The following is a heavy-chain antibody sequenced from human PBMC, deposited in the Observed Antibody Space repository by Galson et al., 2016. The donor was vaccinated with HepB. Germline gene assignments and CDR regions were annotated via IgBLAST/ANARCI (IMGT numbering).Heavy chain of an antibody. D-gene: IGHD1-26*01. CDR1: GFTFNRYT. J-gene: IGHJ4*02. V-gene: IGHV3-21*04. CDR3: VRGPGMVGATGFDY. CDR2: ISSSSSYI. Sequence: SLRLSCAASGFTFNRYTMNWVRQAPGKGLEWVAYISSSSSYIYYADSVKGRFTISRDNAKKSLYLQMNSLRAEDTAVYYCVRGPGMVGATGFDYWGQGTLVTVSS.